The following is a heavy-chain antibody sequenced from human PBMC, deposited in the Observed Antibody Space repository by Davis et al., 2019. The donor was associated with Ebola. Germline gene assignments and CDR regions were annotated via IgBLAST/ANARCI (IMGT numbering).Heavy chain of an antibody. D-gene: IGHD3-3*01. CDR3: AKVTIFGVVIRGYYFDY. CDR2: IWYDGSNK. CDR1: GFTFSSYG. Sequence: GGSLRLSCAASGFTFSSYGMHWVRQAPGKGLEWVAVIWYDGSNKYYADSVKGRFTISRDNSKNTLYLQMNSLRAEDTAVYYCAKVTIFGVVIRGYYFDYWGQGTLVTVSS. V-gene: IGHV3-33*08. J-gene: IGHJ4*02.